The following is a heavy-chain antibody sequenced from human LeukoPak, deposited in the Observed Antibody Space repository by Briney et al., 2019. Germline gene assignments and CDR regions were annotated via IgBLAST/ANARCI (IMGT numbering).Heavy chain of an antibody. D-gene: IGHD2-21*02. CDR3: ASFVVVTATFDY. CDR2: IYHSGST. V-gene: IGHV4-38-2*02. CDR1: GYSISSGYY. J-gene: IGHJ4*02. Sequence: SETLSLTCTVSGYSISSGYYWGWIRQPPGKGLEWIGRIYHSGSTYYNPSLKSRVTISVDTSKNQFSLKLSSVTAADTAVYYCASFVVVTATFDYWGQGTLVTVSS.